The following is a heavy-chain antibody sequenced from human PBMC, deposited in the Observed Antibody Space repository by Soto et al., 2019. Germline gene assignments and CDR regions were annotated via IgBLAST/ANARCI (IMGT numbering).Heavy chain of an antibody. CDR2: IYWDDDK. CDR3: ARWGVGYYGSGSYYTYDN. V-gene: IGHV2-5*02. J-gene: IGHJ4*02. CDR1: GFSLSTSGVG. D-gene: IGHD3-10*01. Sequence: QITLKESGPTLVKPTQTLTLTCTFSGFSLSTSGVGVGWIRQPPGKALEWLALIYWDDDKRYSPSLMSRLTITKDTSKNQVVLTMTNMDPVDTATYYCARWGVGYYGSGSYYTYDNWGQGTLVTVSS.